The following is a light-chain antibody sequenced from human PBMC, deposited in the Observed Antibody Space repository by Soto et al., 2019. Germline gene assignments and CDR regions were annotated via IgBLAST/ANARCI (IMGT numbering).Light chain of an antibody. V-gene: IGLV2-14*01. CDR1: SSDVGGYNY. CDR2: EVS. J-gene: IGLJ3*02. Sequence: QSALTQPASVSGSPGQSITISCTGTSSDVGGYNYVSWYQQQPGKAPKLMIYEVSNRPSGISNRFSGSKSGNTAPLTISGLQAEDEADYYCSSYTTSSTLVFGGGTKLTVL. CDR3: SSYTTSSTLV.